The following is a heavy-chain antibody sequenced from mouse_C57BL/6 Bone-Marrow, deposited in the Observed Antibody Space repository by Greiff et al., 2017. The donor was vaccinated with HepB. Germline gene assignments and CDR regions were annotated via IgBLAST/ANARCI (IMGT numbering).Heavy chain of an antibody. D-gene: IGHD1-1*01. V-gene: IGHV1-61*01. Sequence: VQLQQPGAELVRPGSSVKLSCKASGYTFTSYWMDWVKQRPGQGLEWIGNIYPSDSETHYNQKFKDKATLTVDKSSSTAYMQLSSLTSEDSAVYSCARNYYGSSYLSWFAYWGQGTLVTVSA. CDR1: GYTFTSYW. CDR3: ARNYYGSSYLSWFAY. J-gene: IGHJ3*01. CDR2: IYPSDSET.